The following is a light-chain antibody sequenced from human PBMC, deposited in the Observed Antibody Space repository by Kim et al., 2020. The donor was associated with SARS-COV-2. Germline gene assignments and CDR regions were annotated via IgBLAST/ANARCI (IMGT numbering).Light chain of an antibody. V-gene: IGLV3-1*01. J-gene: IGLJ3*02. CDR3: QAWDSSNWV. Sequence: VSPGKTASFTCAGDRLGDKFAFWYQQKPGQSPVLVIYQDSKRPSGIPERFSGSNSGNTATLTISGTQPMDEADYYCQAWDSSNWVFGGGTQLTVL. CDR2: QDS. CDR1: RLGDKF.